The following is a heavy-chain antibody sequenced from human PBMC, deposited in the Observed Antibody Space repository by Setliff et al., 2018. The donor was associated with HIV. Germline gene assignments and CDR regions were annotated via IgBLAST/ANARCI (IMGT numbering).Heavy chain of an antibody. V-gene: IGHV5-51*01. CDR2: IYPGDSDT. J-gene: IGHJ4*02. CDR1: GYSFTSYW. Sequence: PGESLKISCKGSGYSFTSYWIGWVRQMPGKGQEWMGIIYPGDSDTRYSPSFQGQVTISADKSISTAYLQWSSLKASDTAMYYCARRGVVVPAQGGFDYWGQGTLVTVSS. D-gene: IGHD2-2*01. CDR3: ARRGVVVPAQGGFDY.